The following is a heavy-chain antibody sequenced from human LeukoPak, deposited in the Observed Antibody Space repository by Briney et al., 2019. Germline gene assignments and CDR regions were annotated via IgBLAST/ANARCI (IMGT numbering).Heavy chain of an antibody. Sequence: GASVKVSCRASGYTFTSYGIRWVRQAPGQGLEWMGWISAYNGNTNYAQKLQGRVTMTTDTSTSTAYMELRSLRSDDTAVYYCAREEDSTGWYLYFQHWGQGTLVTVSS. J-gene: IGHJ1*01. CDR1: GYTFTSYG. D-gene: IGHD6-19*01. CDR3: AREEDSTGWYLYFQH. CDR2: ISAYNGNT. V-gene: IGHV1-18*01.